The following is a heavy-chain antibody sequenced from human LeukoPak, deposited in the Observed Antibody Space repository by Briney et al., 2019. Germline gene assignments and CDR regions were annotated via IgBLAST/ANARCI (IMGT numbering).Heavy chain of an antibody. CDR2: INHSGST. CDR3: ARGLAKGAASGWFDP. CDR1: GGSFSGYY. D-gene: IGHD6-13*01. V-gene: IGHV4-34*01. J-gene: IGHJ5*02. Sequence: PSETLSLTCAVYGGSFSGYYWGWIRQPPGKGLEWIGEINHSGSTNYNPSLKSRVTISIDTSKNQFSLELSSVTAADTAVYYCARGLAKGAASGWFDPWGQGTLVTVSS.